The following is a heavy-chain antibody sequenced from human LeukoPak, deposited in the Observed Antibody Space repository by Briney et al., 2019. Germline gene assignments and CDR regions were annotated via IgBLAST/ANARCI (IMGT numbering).Heavy chain of an antibody. Sequence: SETLSLTCTVSGGSISNYYWSWIRQPPGKGLEWIGYIYYSGSSTNYNPSLKSRVTISVDTSKNQFSLNLNSVTAADTAVYYCARVDNGGWYTMDYWGQGTLVTVSS. CDR1: GGSISNYY. J-gene: IGHJ4*02. V-gene: IGHV4-59*01. CDR3: ARVDNGGWYTMDY. CDR2: IYYSGSST. D-gene: IGHD6-19*01.